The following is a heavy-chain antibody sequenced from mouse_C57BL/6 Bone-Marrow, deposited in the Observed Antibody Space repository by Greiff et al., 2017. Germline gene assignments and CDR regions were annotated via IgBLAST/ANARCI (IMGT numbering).Heavy chain of an antibody. D-gene: IGHD2-2*01. V-gene: IGHV1-50*01. CDR3: ARKKAYGYDGLRSWFAY. J-gene: IGHJ3*01. Sequence: QVQLQQPGAELVKPGASVKLSCKASGYTFTSYWMQWVKQRPGQGLEWIGEIDPSDSYTNYNQKFKGKATLTVDTSSSTASMQLSSLTSEDSAVYYCARKKAYGYDGLRSWFAYWGQGTLVTVSA. CDR2: IDPSDSYT. CDR1: GYTFTSYW.